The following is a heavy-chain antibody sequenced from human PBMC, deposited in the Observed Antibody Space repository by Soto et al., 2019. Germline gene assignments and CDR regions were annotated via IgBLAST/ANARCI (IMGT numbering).Heavy chain of an antibody. J-gene: IGHJ4*02. CDR1: GGPITPYK. V-gene: IGHV4-59*01. CDR2: MYSSGSS. CDR3: AREWSGFDY. Sequence: QVQLQESGPGLVKPSETLSLTCTVSGGPITPYKWSWIRQSPGKGLEWIAYMYSSGSSDYNPSLKGRVTISMDTSKNQYSLKLNSATAADTAVYYCAREWSGFDYWGQGILVTVSS. D-gene: IGHD2-8*01.